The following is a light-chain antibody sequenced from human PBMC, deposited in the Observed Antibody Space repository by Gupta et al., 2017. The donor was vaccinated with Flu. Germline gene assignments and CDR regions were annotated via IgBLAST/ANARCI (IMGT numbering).Light chain of an antibody. CDR2: EGS. CDR3: CSYAGSNTYV. J-gene: IGLJ1*01. CDR1: SSDVGSYNL. V-gene: IGLV2-23*01. Sequence: QSALTQPASVSGSPGQSITISCTGTSSDVGSYNLVSWYQQHPGKAPKLMIYEGSKRPSGISNRFSGSKFGNTASLTISGLQAEDEADYFCCSYAGSNTYVFATGTKVTVL.